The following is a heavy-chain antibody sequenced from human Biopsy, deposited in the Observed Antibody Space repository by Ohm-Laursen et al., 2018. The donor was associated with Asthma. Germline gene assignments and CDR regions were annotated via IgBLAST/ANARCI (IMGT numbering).Heavy chain of an antibody. Sequence: EASVKVSCKASGYTFINYAIHWVRQAPGQRLEWMGWINAGNGNTKYSQKFQGRVTITRDTSASTAYMELSSLRSEDTAMYYCARTYYDFLTGQVNDAFALWGQGTMVTVSS. D-gene: IGHD3-9*01. CDR3: ARTYYDFLTGQVNDAFAL. CDR1: GYTFINYA. V-gene: IGHV1-3*01. CDR2: INAGNGNT. J-gene: IGHJ3*01.